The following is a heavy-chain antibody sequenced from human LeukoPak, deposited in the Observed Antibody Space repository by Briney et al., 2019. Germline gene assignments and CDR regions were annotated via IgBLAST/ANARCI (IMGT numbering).Heavy chain of an antibody. CDR1: GFTFSDYY. CDR2: ISSSGSTI. J-gene: IGHJ6*02. V-gene: IGHV3-11*01. Sequence: GGSLRLSCAASGFTFSDYYMSWIRQAPGKGLEWVSYISSSGSTIYYADSVKGRFTISRDNAKNSLYLQMNSLRAEDTAVYYCARGIFGVVIISCYYGMDVWGQGTTVTVSS. CDR3: ARGIFGVVIISCYYGMDV. D-gene: IGHD3-3*01.